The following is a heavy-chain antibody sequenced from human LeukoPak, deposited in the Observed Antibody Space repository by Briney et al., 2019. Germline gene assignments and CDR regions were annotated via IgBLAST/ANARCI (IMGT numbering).Heavy chain of an antibody. CDR3: ARDQYCSSFACSFDY. CDR1: GDSVSSNSVV. J-gene: IGHJ4*02. V-gene: IGHV6-1*01. D-gene: IGHD2-2*01. Sequence: KQSQTLSRNCAISGDSVSSNSVVWNWIRQSLSRGLEWLGRTYYRSQWYNEYAASVGGRITINPDTSKNQFSLQLNSVTPEDTAVYYCARDQYCSSFACSFDYWGQGTLVTVSS. CDR2: TYYRSQWYN.